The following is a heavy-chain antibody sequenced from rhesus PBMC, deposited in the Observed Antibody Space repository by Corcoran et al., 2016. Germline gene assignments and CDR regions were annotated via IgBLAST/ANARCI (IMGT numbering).Heavy chain of an antibody. J-gene: IGHJ4*01. CDR1: GYTFTDYY. CDR3: ARTRRRLADFDY. CDR2: ANQKPGGP. V-gene: IGHV1-138*01. Sequence: QVQLVQSGAEVKKPGSSVKVSCKASGYTFTDYYMHWVRQAPGQGLEWIEEANQKPGGPNHAQHVQVKITMSRDTSTSTAYIELSSLRSEDTAVYYCARTRRRLADFDYWGQGVLVTVSS. D-gene: IGHD6-31*01.